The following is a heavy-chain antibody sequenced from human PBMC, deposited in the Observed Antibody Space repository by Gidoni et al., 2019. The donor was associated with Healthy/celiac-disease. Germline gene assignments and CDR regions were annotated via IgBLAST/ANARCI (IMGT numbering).Heavy chain of an antibody. CDR1: GGSISSSSYY. V-gene: IGHV4-39*01. Sequence: QLQLQESGPGLVKPSATLSLTCTASGGSISSSSYYWGWIRQPPGKGLEWLGCISYSGTTYYNPSLKSRCTISVDTSKNQFSLKLSSVTAADTAVYYCARHGIAARRATYYGMDVWGQGTTVTVSS. D-gene: IGHD6-6*01. J-gene: IGHJ6*02. CDR3: ARHGIAARRATYYGMDV. CDR2: ISYSGTT.